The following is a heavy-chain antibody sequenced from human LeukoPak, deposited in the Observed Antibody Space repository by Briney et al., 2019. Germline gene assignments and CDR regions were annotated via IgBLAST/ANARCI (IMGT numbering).Heavy chain of an antibody. CDR1: GGSISSYY. CDR2: IYYSGST. CDR3: ARVSGSYRFESYFDY. D-gene: IGHD1-26*01. V-gene: IGHV4-59*01. Sequence: PSETLSLTCTVSGGSISSYYWSWIRQPPGKGLEWIGYIYYSGSTNYNPSLKSRVTISVDTSKNQFSLKLSSVTAADTAVYYCARVSGSYRFESYFDYWGQGTLVTVSS. J-gene: IGHJ4*02.